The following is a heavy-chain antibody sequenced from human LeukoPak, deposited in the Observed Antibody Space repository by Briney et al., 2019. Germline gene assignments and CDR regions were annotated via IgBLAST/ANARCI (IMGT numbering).Heavy chain of an antibody. CDR2: ISSSSSYI. CDR1: GFTFSSYS. V-gene: IGHV3-21*03. Sequence: GGSLRLSCAASGFTFSSYSMNWVRQAPGKGLEWVSSISSSSSYIYYADSVKGRFTISRDNAKNSLYLQMNSLKTEDTAVYYCTTTQYSDSSLRYWGQGTPVTVSS. J-gene: IGHJ4*02. D-gene: IGHD1-26*01. CDR3: TTTQYSDSSLRY.